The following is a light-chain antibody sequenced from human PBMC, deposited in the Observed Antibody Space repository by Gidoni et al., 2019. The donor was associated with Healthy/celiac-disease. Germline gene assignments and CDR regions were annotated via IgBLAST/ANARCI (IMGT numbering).Light chain of an antibody. J-gene: IGLJ1*01. CDR3: SSYAGSKNYV. V-gene: IGLV2-8*01. CDR1: SSDVGGYNY. CDR2: EVS. Sequence: HSALTQPPSASGSPGQSVTISCTGTSSDVGGYNYVSWYQQHTGKAPKLMIYEVSKRPSGVPDRFSGSKSGKTASLTVSGLQAEEEADYYCSSYAGSKNYVFGTGTKVTVL.